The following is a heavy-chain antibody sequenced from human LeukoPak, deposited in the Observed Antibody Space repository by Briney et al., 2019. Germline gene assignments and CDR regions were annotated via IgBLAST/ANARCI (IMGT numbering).Heavy chain of an antibody. CDR1: GFTFSSYG. Sequence: GGSLRLSCAASGFTFSSYGMHWVRQAPGKGLEWVAFIRYDGSNKYYADSVKGRFTISRDNSKNTLYLQMNSLRAEDTAVYYCAKDLPRGYSYGYPNWFDPWGQGTLVTVSS. CDR3: AKDLPRGYSYGYPNWFDP. CDR2: IRYDGSNK. J-gene: IGHJ5*02. D-gene: IGHD5-18*01. V-gene: IGHV3-30*02.